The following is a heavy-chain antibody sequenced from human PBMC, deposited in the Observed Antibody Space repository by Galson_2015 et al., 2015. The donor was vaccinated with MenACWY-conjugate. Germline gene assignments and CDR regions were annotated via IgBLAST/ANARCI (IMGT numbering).Heavy chain of an antibody. CDR1: GGTFSSYA. J-gene: IGHJ4*02. CDR3: ARGTYGAAGNDY. D-gene: IGHD1-26*01. V-gene: IGHV1-69*06. Sequence: SVKVSCKASGGTFSSYAISWVRQAPGQGLEWMGGIIPIFGTANYAQKFQGRVTITADKSTSTAYMELSSPRSEDTAVYYCARGTYGAAGNDYWGQGTLVTVSS. CDR2: IIPIFGTA.